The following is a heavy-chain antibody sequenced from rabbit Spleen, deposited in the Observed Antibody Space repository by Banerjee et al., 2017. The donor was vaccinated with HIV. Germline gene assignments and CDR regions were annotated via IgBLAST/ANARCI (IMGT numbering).Heavy chain of an antibody. CDR3: ARDGAGGSYFAL. Sequence: QLEESGGDLVKPGGSLKLSCKASGFTLSSYYMNWVRQAPGKGLEWIGYIDPVFGITYYASWVNGRFSISRENAQNTVFLQMTSLTAADTATYFCARDGAGGSYFALWGPGTLVTVS. J-gene: IGHJ4*01. D-gene: IGHD8-1*01. CDR2: IDPVFGIT. CDR1: GFTLSSYY. V-gene: IGHV1S7*01.